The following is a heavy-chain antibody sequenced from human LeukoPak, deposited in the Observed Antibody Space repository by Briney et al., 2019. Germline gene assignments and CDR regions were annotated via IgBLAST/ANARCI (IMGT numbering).Heavy chain of an antibody. Sequence: SETLSLTCTVSGGSISSGDYYWRWIRQPPGKGLEWIGYIYYSGSTYYNPSLKSRVTISVDTSKNQFSLKLSSVTAADTAVYYCARVGWAIFGVVIDQYFQHWGQGTLVTVSS. V-gene: IGHV4-30-4*08. CDR1: GGSISSGDYY. CDR2: IYYSGST. CDR3: ARVGWAIFGVVIDQYFQH. D-gene: IGHD3-3*01. J-gene: IGHJ1*01.